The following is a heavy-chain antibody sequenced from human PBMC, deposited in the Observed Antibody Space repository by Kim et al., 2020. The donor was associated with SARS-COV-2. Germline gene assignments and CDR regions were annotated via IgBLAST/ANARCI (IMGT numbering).Heavy chain of an antibody. V-gene: IGHV5-51*01. Sequence: GESLKISCKASGYGFSSFWIGWVRQLPGKGLEWMGIIYPSDSETRYSPSFQGQVTISADKSINTAYLQWSSLKASDTAMYFCARHVSFQYDSSGYPRPYCDYWGQGTLVTVSS. CDR3: ARHVSFQYDSSGYPRPYCDY. CDR2: IYPSDSET. J-gene: IGHJ4*02. D-gene: IGHD3-22*01. CDR1: GYGFSSFW.